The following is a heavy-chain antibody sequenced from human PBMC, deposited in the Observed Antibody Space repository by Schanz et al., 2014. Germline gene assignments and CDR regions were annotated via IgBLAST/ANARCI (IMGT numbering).Heavy chain of an antibody. D-gene: IGHD3-3*01. CDR1: GFTFSSYD. Sequence: VQLVESGGGVVQPGRSLRLSCVASGFTFSSYDVFWVRQAPGKGLEWVANIKHDGSVKDYVDSVEGRFTISRDNAKRSLFLQMNSLRVEDTAVYYCVRDSFFAFDYWGQGTLVTVSS. V-gene: IGHV3-7*01. CDR3: VRDSFFAFDY. J-gene: IGHJ4*02. CDR2: IKHDGSVK.